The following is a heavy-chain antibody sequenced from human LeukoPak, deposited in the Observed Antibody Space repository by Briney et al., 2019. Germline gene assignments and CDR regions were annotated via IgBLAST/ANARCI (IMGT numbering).Heavy chain of an antibody. CDR3: ARGWDVLVPAAFDY. Sequence: SETLSLTCAVYGGSFSGYYWSWIRQPPGKGLERIGRIYTSGSTNYNPSLKSRVTMSVDTSNNQVSLKLSSVTAADTAVYYCARGWDVLVPAAFDYWGQGTLVTVSS. J-gene: IGHJ4*02. D-gene: IGHD2-2*01. CDR1: GGSFSGYY. CDR2: IYTSGST. V-gene: IGHV4-59*10.